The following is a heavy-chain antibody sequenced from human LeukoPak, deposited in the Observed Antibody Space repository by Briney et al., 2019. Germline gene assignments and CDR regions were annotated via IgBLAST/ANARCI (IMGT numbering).Heavy chain of an antibody. Sequence: PSETLSLTCTVSGGSISSSSYYWGWIRQPPGKGLEWIGSIYYSGSTYYNPSLKSRVTISVDTSKNQFSLKLSSVTAADTAVYYCARGSSVVPAAKMGFDYWGQGTLVTVSS. J-gene: IGHJ4*02. CDR3: ARGSSVVPAAKMGFDY. CDR1: GGSISSSSYY. V-gene: IGHV4-39*07. CDR2: IYYSGST. D-gene: IGHD2-2*01.